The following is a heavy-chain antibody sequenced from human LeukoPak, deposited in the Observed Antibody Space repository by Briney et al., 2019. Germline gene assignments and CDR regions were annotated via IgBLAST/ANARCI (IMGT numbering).Heavy chain of an antibody. CDR3: AISGYSYGKVIDY. CDR2: IYTSGST. CDR1: GGSISSGSYY. D-gene: IGHD5-18*01. J-gene: IGHJ4*02. V-gene: IGHV4-61*02. Sequence: PSETLSLTCTVSGGSISSGSYYWRWIRQPAGKGLEWIGRIYTSGSTNYNPSLKSRVTISVDTSKNQFSLKLSSVTAADTAVYYCAISGYSYGKVIDYWGQGTLVTVSS.